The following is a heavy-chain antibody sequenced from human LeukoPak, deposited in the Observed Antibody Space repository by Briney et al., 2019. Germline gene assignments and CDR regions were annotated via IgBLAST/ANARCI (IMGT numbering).Heavy chain of an antibody. CDR2: IKQDGSEK. CDR3: AREQRYYYYYYMDV. CDR1: GFTFSSNW. D-gene: IGHD6-25*01. V-gene: IGHV3-7*01. Sequence: GGSLRLSCAAPGFTFSSNWMSWVRQAPGKGLKWVANIKQDGSEKYYVDSVKGRFTISRDNAKNSLYLQMNSLRAEDTAVYYCAREQRYYYYYYMDVWGKGTTVTVSS. J-gene: IGHJ6*03.